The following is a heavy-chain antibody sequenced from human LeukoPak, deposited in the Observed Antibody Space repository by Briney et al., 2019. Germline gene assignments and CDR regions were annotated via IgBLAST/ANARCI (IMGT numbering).Heavy chain of an antibody. Sequence: GESLRLSCAASGFTFSGFGMRWVRQAPGEGLDWVAVISYDETNTYYADSVKGRFTISRDKSKNTLYLQMNSLRTEDTAVYYCAKQREGSSWSPDYWGQGTLVTVSS. V-gene: IGHV3-30*19. J-gene: IGHJ4*02. D-gene: IGHD6-13*01. CDR1: GFTFSGFG. CDR2: ISYDETNT. CDR3: AKQREGSSWSPDY.